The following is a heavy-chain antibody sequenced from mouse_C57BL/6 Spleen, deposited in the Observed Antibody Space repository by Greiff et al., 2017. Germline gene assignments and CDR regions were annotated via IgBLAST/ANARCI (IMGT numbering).Heavy chain of an antibody. D-gene: IGHD1-1*01. V-gene: IGHV1-64*01. J-gene: IGHJ1*03. CDR3: ARVTTVVDWYFDV. CDR1: GYTFTSYG. CDR2: IHPNSGST. Sequence: QVQLLQPGAELVKPGASVKLSCKASGYTFTSYGMSWVKQRPGQGLEWIGMIHPNSGSTNYNEKLKSKSTLSGDKSSSTAYMQLSSLTSEDSAGYYCARVTTVVDWYFDVWGTGTTVTVSS.